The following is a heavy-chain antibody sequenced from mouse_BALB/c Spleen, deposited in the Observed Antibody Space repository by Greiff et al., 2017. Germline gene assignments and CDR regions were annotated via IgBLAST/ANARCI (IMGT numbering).Heavy chain of an antibody. J-gene: IGHJ3*01. CDR2: IYPGSGST. Sequence: QVQLQQSGPELVKPGASVKMSCKASGYTFTDYVISWVKQRTGQGLEWIGEIYPGSGSTYYNEKFKGKATLTADKSSNTAYMQLSSLTSEDSAVYVCARESVSRGSGPFAYWGQGTLVTVSA. CDR3: ARESVSRGSGPFAY. D-gene: IGHD1-1*01. CDR1: GYTFTDYV. V-gene: IGHV1-77*01.